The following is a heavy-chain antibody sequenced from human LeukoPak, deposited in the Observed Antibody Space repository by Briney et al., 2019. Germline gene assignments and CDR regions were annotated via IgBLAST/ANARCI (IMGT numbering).Heavy chain of an antibody. D-gene: IGHD2-15*01. V-gene: IGHV1-46*01. CDR1: GYTFTSYY. CDR3: AREGYCSGGSCYYFDY. CDR2: INPSGGST. Sequence: ASVKVSCKASGYTFTSYYMHWVRQAPGQGLEWMGIINPSGGSTSYAQKFQGRVTMTRDTSTSTVYMELSSLRSEDTAVYYCAREGYCSGGSCYYFDYWGQGTLVTVSS. J-gene: IGHJ4*02.